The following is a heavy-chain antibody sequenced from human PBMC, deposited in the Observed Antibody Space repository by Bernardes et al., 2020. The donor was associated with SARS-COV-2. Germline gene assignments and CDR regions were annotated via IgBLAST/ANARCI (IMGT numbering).Heavy chain of an antibody. V-gene: IGHV3-72*01. CDR3: ARAGRFLEVYYMDV. Sequence: GGSLRLSCAGSGFRFSDHYMDWARQAPGKGLEWVGRTRNKVNSYSTEYAASVKGRFTISRDESKNSVYLQMNSLKAEDTAVYYCARAGRFLEVYYMDVWGKGTTVTVSS. J-gene: IGHJ6*03. CDR2: TRNKVNSYST. D-gene: IGHD3-3*01. CDR1: GFRFSDHY.